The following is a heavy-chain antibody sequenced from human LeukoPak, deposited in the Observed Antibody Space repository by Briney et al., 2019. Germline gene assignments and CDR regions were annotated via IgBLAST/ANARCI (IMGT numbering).Heavy chain of an antibody. CDR3: AKSTGYSTTGRDFDS. CDR1: GFTFSSYG. V-gene: IGHV3-23*01. Sequence: GGSLRLSGAASGFTFSSYGMSWVRQAPGKGLEWVSDISGGGATTFYADSVKGRFTISRDNSKNTLYLQLSSLRAEDTAVYYCAKSTGYSTTGRDFDSWGRGTLVTVSS. J-gene: IGHJ4*02. CDR2: ISGGGATT. D-gene: IGHD6-13*01.